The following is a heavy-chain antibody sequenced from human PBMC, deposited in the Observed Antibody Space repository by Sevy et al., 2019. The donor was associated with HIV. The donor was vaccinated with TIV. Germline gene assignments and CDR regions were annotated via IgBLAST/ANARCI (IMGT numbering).Heavy chain of an antibody. CDR1: GFTFSTYG. V-gene: IGHV3-33*01. D-gene: IGHD4-17*01. J-gene: IGHJ4*02. CDR2: IWFDVSNT. CDR3: ARDLEFYDYGDYGPAFMPDY. Sequence: WGSLRLSCAASGFTFSTYGMHWVRQAPGKGLEWVAVIWFDVSNTYYADSVKGRFTISRDIAKNTLHLQMNSLRAEDTAVYYCARDLEFYDYGDYGPAFMPDYWGQGTLVTVSS.